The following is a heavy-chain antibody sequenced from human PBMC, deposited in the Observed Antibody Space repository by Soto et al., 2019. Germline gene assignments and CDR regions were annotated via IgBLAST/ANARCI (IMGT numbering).Heavy chain of an antibody. CDR3: ARHVVRRQWLVRDYYYGMDV. Sequence: GESLKISCKGSGYSFTSYWIGWVRQMPGKGLEWMGIIYPGDSDTRYSPSFQGQVTISADKSISTAYLQWSSLKASDTAMYYCARHVVRRQWLVRDYYYGMDVWGQGTTVTVSS. V-gene: IGHV5-51*01. CDR1: GYSFTSYW. D-gene: IGHD6-19*01. J-gene: IGHJ6*02. CDR2: IYPGDSDT.